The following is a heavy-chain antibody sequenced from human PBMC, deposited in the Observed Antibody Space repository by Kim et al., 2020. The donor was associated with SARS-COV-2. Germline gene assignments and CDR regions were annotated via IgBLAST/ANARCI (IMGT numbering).Heavy chain of an antibody. CDR3: AKDIRCGPRAGIAAAGTGFDY. V-gene: IGHV3-23*01. CDR1: GFTFSSYA. CDR2: ISGSGGST. D-gene: IGHD6-13*01. J-gene: IGHJ4*02. Sequence: GGSLRLSCAASGFTFSSYAMSWVRQAPGKGLEWVSAISGSGGSTYYADSVKGRFTISRDNSKNTLYLQMNSLRAEDTAVYYCAKDIRCGPRAGIAAAGTGFDYWGQGTLVTVSS.